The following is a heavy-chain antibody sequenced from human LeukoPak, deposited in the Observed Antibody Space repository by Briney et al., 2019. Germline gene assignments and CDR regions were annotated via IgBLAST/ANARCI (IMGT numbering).Heavy chain of an antibody. CDR1: GFSFTNAW. J-gene: IGHJ4*02. D-gene: IGHD4-17*01. V-gene: IGHV3-15*01. CDR2: IKSETDGGTT. CDR3: TFYGDYAGY. Sequence: PGGSLRLSCAASGFSFTNAWMNWVRQAPGKGLEWVGRIKSETDGGTTEYAAPVKGRFTISRDDSKNTLYLQMNSLKTEDTAVYYCTFYGDYAGYWGQGTLVTVSS.